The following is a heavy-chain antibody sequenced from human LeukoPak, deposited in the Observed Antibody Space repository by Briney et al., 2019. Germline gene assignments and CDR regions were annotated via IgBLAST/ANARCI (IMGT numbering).Heavy chain of an antibody. Sequence: GGSLRLSCAASGFTFSSYGMSWVRQAPGKGLEWVSAISGSGGSTYYTDSVKGRFTISRDNSKNTLYLQMNSPRAEDTAVYYCAKTYYGSGSYAPNYFDYWGQGTLVTVSS. J-gene: IGHJ4*02. CDR2: ISGSGGST. D-gene: IGHD3-10*01. V-gene: IGHV3-23*01. CDR3: AKTYYGSGSYAPNYFDY. CDR1: GFTFSSYG.